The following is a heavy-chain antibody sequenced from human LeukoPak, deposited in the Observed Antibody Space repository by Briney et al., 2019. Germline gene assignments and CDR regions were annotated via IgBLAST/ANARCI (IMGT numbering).Heavy chain of an antibody. CDR2: ISSSSSYI. CDR1: GFTFSSYS. CDR3: ARGRNVVDFDY. D-gene: IGHD2-2*01. Sequence: GGSLKLSCAASGFTFSSYSMNWVRQAPGKGLEWVSSISSSSSYIYYADSVKGRFTISRDNAKNSLYLQMNSLRAEDTAVYYCARGRNVVDFDYWGQGTLVTVSS. V-gene: IGHV3-21*01. J-gene: IGHJ4*02.